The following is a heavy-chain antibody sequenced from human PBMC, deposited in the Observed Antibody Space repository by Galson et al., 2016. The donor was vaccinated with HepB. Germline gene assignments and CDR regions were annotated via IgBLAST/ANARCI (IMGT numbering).Heavy chain of an antibody. V-gene: IGHV3-43*01. CDR3: ARETTIWGNGFQY. Sequence: SLRLSCAASGFTFDDYTMHWVRQAPGKGLEWVSLVSWDATTIYYAASVKGRFTISRDNSKNSLYLQMNSLTSEDTALYYCARETTIWGNGFQYWGQGTLVTVFS. D-gene: IGHD4-23*01. CDR1: GFTFDDYT. CDR2: VSWDATTI. J-gene: IGHJ4*02.